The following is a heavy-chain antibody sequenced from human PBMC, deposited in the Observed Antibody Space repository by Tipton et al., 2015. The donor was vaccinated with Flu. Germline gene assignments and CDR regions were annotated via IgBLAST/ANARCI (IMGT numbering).Heavy chain of an antibody. V-gene: IGHV3-13*01. CDR1: GFTFSTYD. D-gene: IGHD6-13*01. J-gene: IGHJ6*02. CDR3: ARGSLPDSNWYNGMDV. CDR2: IGSAGDT. Sequence: SLRLSCAASGFTFSTYDIHWVRQVTGKGLEWVSAIGSAGDTYYSDSVKGRFTISRDNVKNSLYLQMNSLRVVDTAVYYCARGSLPDSNWYNGMDVWGQGTTVTVSS.